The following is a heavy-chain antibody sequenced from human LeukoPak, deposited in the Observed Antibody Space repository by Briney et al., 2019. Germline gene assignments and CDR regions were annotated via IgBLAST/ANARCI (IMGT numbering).Heavy chain of an antibody. J-gene: IGHJ4*02. CDR2: ISGGGDNT. CDR3: AKGSHGYSSSSADY. V-gene: IGHV3-23*01. CDR1: GFTFSNYA. Sequence: GGSLRLSCAASGFTFSNYAMSWVRQAPGKGLEWVSGISGGGDNTYYADSVKGRFTISRDNSKNTLYLRMNSLRVDDTAVYSCAKGSHGYSSSSADYWGQGTLVTVSS. D-gene: IGHD6-6*01.